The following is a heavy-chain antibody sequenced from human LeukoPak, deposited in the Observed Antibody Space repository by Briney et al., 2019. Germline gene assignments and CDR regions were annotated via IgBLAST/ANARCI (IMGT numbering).Heavy chain of an antibody. Sequence: PGRSLRLSCAASGFTFSSYAMHWVRQAPGKGLEWVAVISYDGSNKYYADSVKGRFTISRDNSKNTLYLRMNSLRAEDTAVYYCAKELYSGSYIDYWGQGTLVTVSS. CDR3: AKELYSGSYIDY. J-gene: IGHJ4*02. CDR2: ISYDGSNK. CDR1: GFTFSSYA. V-gene: IGHV3-30-3*01. D-gene: IGHD1-26*01.